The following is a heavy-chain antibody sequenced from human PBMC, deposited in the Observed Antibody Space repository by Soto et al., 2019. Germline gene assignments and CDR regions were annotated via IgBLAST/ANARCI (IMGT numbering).Heavy chain of an antibody. Sequence: SGPTLVNPTQTLTLTCTFSGFSLSTSGVGVGWIRQPPGKALEWLAVIYWDDDKRYSPSLKSRLTITKDTSKNQVVLTLTNVDTVDTATYYCARGGWTTYYSPFFAYWGQGTLVTVSS. J-gene: IGHJ4*02. D-gene: IGHD3-10*01. CDR3: ARGGWTTYYSPFFAY. CDR2: IYWDDDK. V-gene: IGHV2-5*02. CDR1: GFSLSTSGVG.